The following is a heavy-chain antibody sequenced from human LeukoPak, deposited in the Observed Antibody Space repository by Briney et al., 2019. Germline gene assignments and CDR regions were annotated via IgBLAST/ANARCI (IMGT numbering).Heavy chain of an antibody. CDR1: GFTFSSYG. V-gene: IGHV3-30*18. Sequence: GGSLRLSCAASGFTFSSYGMHWVRQAPGKGLEWVSVISYDGSNKYYADSVKGRFTISRDNSKNTLYLQMNSLRAEDTAVYYCAKDRRRVGAAFEYWGQGNLVTVSS. J-gene: IGHJ4*02. D-gene: IGHD1-26*01. CDR3: AKDRRRVGAAFEY. CDR2: ISYDGSNK.